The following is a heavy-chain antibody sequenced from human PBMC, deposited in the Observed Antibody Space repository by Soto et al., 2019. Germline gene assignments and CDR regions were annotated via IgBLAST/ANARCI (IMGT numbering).Heavy chain of an antibody. D-gene: IGHD3-10*01. CDR2: INHSGST. CDR1: GGSFSGYY. Sequence: SETLSLTCAVYGGSFSGYYWSWIRQPPGKGLEWIGEINHSGSTNYNPSLKSRVTISVDTSKNQFSLKLSSVTAADTAVYYCARGPRVSMVRGIIAPRQSTYDYWGQGTLVTVSS. V-gene: IGHV4-34*01. CDR3: ARGPRVSMVRGIIAPRQSTYDY. J-gene: IGHJ4*02.